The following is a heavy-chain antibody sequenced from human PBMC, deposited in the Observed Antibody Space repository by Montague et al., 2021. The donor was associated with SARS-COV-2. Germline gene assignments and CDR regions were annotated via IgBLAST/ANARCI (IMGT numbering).Heavy chain of an antibody. V-gene: IGHV4-34*01. Sequence: XTLSLTCAVYGGSFSDYYWSWIRQPPGKGLEWIGEINHRGTSKYHPSLKSRVSISLDTSKNHFSLYLSSVTAADTAVYYCARGRQHFNMIVVVMTGGEYYYDDWGQGTLVTVSS. D-gene: IGHD3-22*01. CDR3: ARGRQHFNMIVVVMTGGEYYYDD. J-gene: IGHJ4*02. CDR1: GGSFSDYY. CDR2: INHRGTS.